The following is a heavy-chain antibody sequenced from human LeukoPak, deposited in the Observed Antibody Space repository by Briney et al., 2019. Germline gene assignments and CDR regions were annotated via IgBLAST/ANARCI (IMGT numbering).Heavy chain of an antibody. CDR1: GYTLTIHS. J-gene: IGHJ3*02. CDR2: ISTNNGNR. D-gene: IGHD2-21*02. Sequence: SVKLSFNSAGYTLTIHSISLGRQAPGPGLELMGSISTNNGNRNYAQKLQRRITMTADTSKSTAYLELRSLRSDDTAVYYCAGDGVVVTALPGSNGFDIWGQGTMVTVSS. V-gene: IGHV1-18*01. CDR3: AGDGVVVTALPGSNGFDI.